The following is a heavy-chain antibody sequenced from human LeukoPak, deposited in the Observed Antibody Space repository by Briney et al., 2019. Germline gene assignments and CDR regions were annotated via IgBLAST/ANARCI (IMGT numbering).Heavy chain of an antibody. CDR3: AREGGNYDLDV. D-gene: IGHD1-26*01. CDR2: ISYDGSNK. Sequence: GGSLRLSCAASGFTFSSYGMHWVRQAPGKGLEWVAVISYDGSNKYYADSVKGRFTISRDNSKNTLYLQMNSLRADDTAIYYCAREGGNYDLDVWGQGTTVTVSS. J-gene: IGHJ6*02. CDR1: GFTFSSYG. V-gene: IGHV3-30*03.